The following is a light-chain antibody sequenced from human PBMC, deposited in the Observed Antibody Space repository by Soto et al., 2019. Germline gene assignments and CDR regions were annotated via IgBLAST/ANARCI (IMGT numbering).Light chain of an antibody. J-gene: IGKJ2*01. CDR2: QVS. Sequence: VVLTQSPLSLPVSLGQPASISCRSNQSLVYSDGNTYLSWFQQRPGQSPRRLLYQVSNRDSGVPDRFSGSGSGAEFTLKIRRVEAEDVGLYYCMQSTHWPPYTFGQGTRLEIK. V-gene: IGKV2-30*01. CDR3: MQSTHWPPYT. CDR1: QSLVYSDGNTY.